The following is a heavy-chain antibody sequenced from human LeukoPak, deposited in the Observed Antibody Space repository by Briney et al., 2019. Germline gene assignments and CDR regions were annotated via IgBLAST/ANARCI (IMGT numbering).Heavy chain of an antibody. J-gene: IGHJ4*02. D-gene: IGHD6-6*01. CDR2: IYYSGST. CDR3: ARIGEDSSSAY. Sequence: PSETLSLTCTVSGGSISSSSYSWGWIRQPPGKGLEWIGSIYYSGSTYYNPSLKSRVTISVDTSKNQFSLKLSSVTAADTAVYYCARIGEDSSSAYWGQGTLVTVSS. V-gene: IGHV4-39*01. CDR1: GGSISSSSYS.